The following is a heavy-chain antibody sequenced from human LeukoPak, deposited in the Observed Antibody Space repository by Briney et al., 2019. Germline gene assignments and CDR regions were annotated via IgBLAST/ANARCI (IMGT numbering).Heavy chain of an antibody. Sequence: QPGGSLRLSCAASGFTFSSYAMHWVRQAPGKGLEWVAVISYDGSNKYYADSVKGRFTISRDNSKNTLYLQMNSLRAEDTAVYYCARGVSRGSNNPRTAAFDIWGQGTMVTVSS. J-gene: IGHJ3*02. CDR1: GFTFSSYA. CDR3: ARGVSRGSNNPRTAAFDI. D-gene: IGHD3-16*01. V-gene: IGHV3-30-3*01. CDR2: ISYDGSNK.